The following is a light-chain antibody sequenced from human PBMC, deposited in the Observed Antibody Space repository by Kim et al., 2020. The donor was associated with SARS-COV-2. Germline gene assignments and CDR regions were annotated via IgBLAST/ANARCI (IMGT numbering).Light chain of an antibody. CDR3: QKYNSAPWT. CDR1: QDIANP. J-gene: IGKJ1*01. CDR2: GAS. V-gene: IGKV1-27*01. Sequence: AFIGDRVTITCRASQDIANPLPLYQQKPGKVPQVLIYGASTFQSGVPSRFSGSGSGKEFTLTIGSLQTGDVATYYCQKYNSAPWTFGPGTKVDIK.